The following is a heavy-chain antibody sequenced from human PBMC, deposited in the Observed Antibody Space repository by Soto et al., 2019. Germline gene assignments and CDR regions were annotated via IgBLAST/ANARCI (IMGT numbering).Heavy chain of an antibody. Sequence: LSLPCAASGFTFSSSGMHWVRQAPGKGLEWVAVISYDGSNKYYADSVKGRFTISRDNSKNTLYLQMNSLRAEDTAVYYCAKSLRPSGYSPPHIDYYYYYGMDVWGQGTTVTVSS. D-gene: IGHD3-3*01. CDR2: ISYDGSNK. CDR3: AKSLRPSGYSPPHIDYYYYYGMDV. V-gene: IGHV3-30*18. J-gene: IGHJ6*02. CDR1: GFTFSSSG.